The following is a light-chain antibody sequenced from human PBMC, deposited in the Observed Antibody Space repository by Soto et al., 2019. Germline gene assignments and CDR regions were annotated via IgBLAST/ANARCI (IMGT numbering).Light chain of an antibody. V-gene: IGLV2-11*01. CDR2: DVS. J-gene: IGLJ2*01. Sequence: QSALTQPRSVSGSPGQSVTISCTGTSSNVGAYNFFSWYQQYPGKAPKLLIYDVSKRPSGVPDRLSGPKSGNTASLTISGLQAEDEGDYHCCSYGGNYTLLFGGGTQLTV. CDR1: SSNVGAYNF. CDR3: CSYGGNYTLL.